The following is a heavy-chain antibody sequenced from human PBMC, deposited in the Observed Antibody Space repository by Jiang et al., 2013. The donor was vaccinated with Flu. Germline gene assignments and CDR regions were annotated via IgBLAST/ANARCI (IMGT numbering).Heavy chain of an antibody. CDR3: AKDVLPRDYGDYVSLYGMDV. CDR2: IRYDGSNK. Sequence: QLVESGGGVVQPGGSLRLSCAASGFTFSSYGMHWVRQAPGKGLEWVAFIRYDGSNKYYADSVKGRFTISRDNSKNTLYLQMNSLRAEDTAVYYCAKDVLPRDYGDYVSLYGMDVWGQGTTVTV. CDR1: GFTFSSYG. V-gene: IGHV3-30*02. J-gene: IGHJ6*02. D-gene: IGHD4-17*01.